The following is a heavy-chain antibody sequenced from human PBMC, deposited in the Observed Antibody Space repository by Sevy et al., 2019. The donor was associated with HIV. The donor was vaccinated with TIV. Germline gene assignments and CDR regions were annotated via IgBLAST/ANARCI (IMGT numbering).Heavy chain of an antibody. D-gene: IGHD1-7*01. Sequence: GGSLRLSCAASGFTFSDYGMHWVRQAPGKGLEWVAVIWSDGSNKYYGDSVKGRFTISSDSSKNTLFLQMNSLRVDDTAVYYCAREERSGTTTSFDYWGQGALVTVSS. CDR2: IWSDGSNK. CDR3: AREERSGTTTSFDY. CDR1: GFTFSDYG. V-gene: IGHV3-33*01. J-gene: IGHJ4*02.